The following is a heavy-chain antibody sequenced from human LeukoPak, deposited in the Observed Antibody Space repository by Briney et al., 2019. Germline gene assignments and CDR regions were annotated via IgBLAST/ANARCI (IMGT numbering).Heavy chain of an antibody. D-gene: IGHD6-19*01. Sequence: SSVKVSCKASGYTFTDYALHWVRQAPGQSLEWMGWITTGRGETRYSQEFQRRITFTRDTSASTVYMDLSDLRSEDTAVYYCARGGKQWRGGNYFDSWGQGTLVAVSS. V-gene: IGHV1-3*03. J-gene: IGHJ4*02. CDR3: ARGGKQWRGGNYFDS. CDR2: ITTGRGET. CDR1: GYTFTDYA.